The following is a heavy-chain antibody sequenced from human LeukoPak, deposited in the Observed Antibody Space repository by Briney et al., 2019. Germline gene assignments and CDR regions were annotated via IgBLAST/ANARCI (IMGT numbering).Heavy chain of an antibody. CDR2: INRRGST. D-gene: IGHD5-12*01. CDR1: GGSFSGYY. Sequence: SETPSLTCAVYGGSFSGYYWIWIRQPPGKGLEWIGEINRRGSTNYNPSLKSRVTISVDTSKNQFSLKLSSVTAADTAVYYCAREIIVARGAFDIWGQGTMVTVSS. CDR3: AREIIVARGAFDI. V-gene: IGHV4-34*01. J-gene: IGHJ3*02.